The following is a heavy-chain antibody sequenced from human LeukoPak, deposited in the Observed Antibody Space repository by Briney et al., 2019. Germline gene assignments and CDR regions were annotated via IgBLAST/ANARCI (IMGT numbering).Heavy chain of an antibody. CDR3: AKRVIAAAGSFDS. Sequence: GGSLRLSCAASGFTFSSYWMHWVRQAPGKGLEWVSAISGSGGSTYYADSVKGRFTISRDNSKNTLYLQMNSLRAEDTAVYYCAKRVIAAAGSFDSWGQGALVTVSS. CDR2: ISGSGGST. D-gene: IGHD6-13*01. CDR1: GFTFSSYW. J-gene: IGHJ4*02. V-gene: IGHV3-23*01.